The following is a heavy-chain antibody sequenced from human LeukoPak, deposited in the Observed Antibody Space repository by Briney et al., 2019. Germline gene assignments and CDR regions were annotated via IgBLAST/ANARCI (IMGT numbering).Heavy chain of an antibody. CDR3: ARISARRDDC. CDR2: ISDNGGNT. J-gene: IGHJ4*02. Sequence: GGSLRLSCVGSGFTFSDFTMHWVRQAPGKGLEYVSGISDNGGNTFYAESVKGRLTVSRDNSKNTLYLRMGSLRHEDTAVYYCARISARRDDCWGQGTLVTVSS. V-gene: IGHV3-64*02. CDR1: GFTFSDFT.